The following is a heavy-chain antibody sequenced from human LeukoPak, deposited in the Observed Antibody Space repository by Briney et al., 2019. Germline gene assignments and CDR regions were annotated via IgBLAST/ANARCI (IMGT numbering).Heavy chain of an antibody. CDR1: DGSITNXD. J-gene: IGHJ4*02. Sequence: SLXXTVSDGSITNXDWXXVRQPXXXXXXXIGHVHYSGTANYNPSLKSRVTISADTSKNQFSLKLSSVTAADTAVYYCARHRTLRTESLAAAGNLDYWGQGTLVTASS. CDR3: ARHRTLRTESLAAAGNLDY. CDR2: VHYSGTA. V-gene: IGHV4-59*08. D-gene: IGHD6-13*01.